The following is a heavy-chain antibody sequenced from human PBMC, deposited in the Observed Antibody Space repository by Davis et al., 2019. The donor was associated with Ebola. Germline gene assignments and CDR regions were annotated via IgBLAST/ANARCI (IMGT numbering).Heavy chain of an antibody. J-gene: IGHJ4*02. Sequence: GESLKISCAASGFTFSSYWMHWVRQAPGKGLVWVSRINSDGSSTSYADSVKGRFTISRDNAKNTLYLQMNSLRAEDTAVYYCAKGGGDQDHYFDYWGQGTLVTVSS. D-gene: IGHD4-17*01. CDR3: AKGGGDQDHYFDY. CDR2: INSDGSST. V-gene: IGHV3-74*01. CDR1: GFTFSSYW.